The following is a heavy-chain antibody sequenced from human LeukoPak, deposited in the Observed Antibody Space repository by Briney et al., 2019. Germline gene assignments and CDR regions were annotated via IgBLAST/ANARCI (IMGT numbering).Heavy chain of an antibody. J-gene: IGHJ4*02. V-gene: IGHV3-53*01. CDR1: GFTVSSNY. CDR2: IYSGGST. Sequence: GGSLRLSCAASGFTVSSNYMSWVRQAPGKGLEWVSVIYSGGSTYYADSVKGRFTISRDNSKNTLYLQMNSLRAEDTAVYHCARSTGFWSGYPFDYWGQGTLVTVSS. D-gene: IGHD3-3*01. CDR3: ARSTGFWSGYPFDY.